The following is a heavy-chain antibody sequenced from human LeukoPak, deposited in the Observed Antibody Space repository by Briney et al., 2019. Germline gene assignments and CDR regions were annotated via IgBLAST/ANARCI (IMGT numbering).Heavy chain of an antibody. CDR3: ARVTDDSSGYWIDAFDI. J-gene: IGHJ3*02. D-gene: IGHD3-22*01. Sequence: PGGSLRLSCAASGFTFSSYAMHWVRQAPGKGLEWVAVISYDGSNKYYADSVKGRFTISRDNSKNTLYLQMNSLRAEDTAVYYCARVTDDSSGYWIDAFDIWGQGTMVTVSS. CDR1: GFTFSSYA. V-gene: IGHV3-30*04. CDR2: ISYDGSNK.